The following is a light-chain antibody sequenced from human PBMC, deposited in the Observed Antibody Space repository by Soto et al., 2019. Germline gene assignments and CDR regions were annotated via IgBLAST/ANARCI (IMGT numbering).Light chain of an antibody. CDR2: AAS. CDR1: QSISRN. CDR3: QQYNNWPLT. Sequence: EIVMTQSPATLSVSPGERATLSCRASQSISRNLAWYQQKPGQAPRLLIYAASTRATGLPARLSGSGSGTEFILTISSLQSEDFAVYSCQQYNNWPLTFGQGTKVEVK. J-gene: IGKJ1*01. V-gene: IGKV3-15*01.